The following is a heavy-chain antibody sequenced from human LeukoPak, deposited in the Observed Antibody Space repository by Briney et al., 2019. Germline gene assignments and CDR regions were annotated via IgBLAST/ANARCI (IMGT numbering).Heavy chain of an antibody. D-gene: IGHD3-22*01. CDR3: ARPSNYDSSGYYY. CDR2: INHSGST. CDR1: GGSFSGYY. J-gene: IGHJ4*02. Sequence: SETLSLTCAVYGGSFSGYYWSWIRQPPGKGLEWIGEINHSGSTNYNPSLKSRVTISVDTSKNQFSLKLSSVTAADTAVYYCARPSNYDSSGYYYWGQGTLVTVSS. V-gene: IGHV4-34*01.